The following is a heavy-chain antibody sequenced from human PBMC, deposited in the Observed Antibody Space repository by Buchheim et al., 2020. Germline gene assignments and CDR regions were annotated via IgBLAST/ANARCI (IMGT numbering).Heavy chain of an antibody. J-gene: IGHJ6*02. CDR3: VREGPMSTEGELDV. V-gene: IGHV3-30*04. Sequence: QVQLVESGGGVVQPGGSLRLSCAASGFTFSSSTLEWVRYTMHWVRQAPGRGLEWVGLMSHDGSRTYYPDSLRGRFTISRDNSKNTLYLQMDSLRPDDTAVYYCVREGPMSTEGELDVWGQGTT. CDR1: GFTFSSSTLEWVRYT. CDR2: MSHDGSRT. D-gene: IGHD2-2*01.